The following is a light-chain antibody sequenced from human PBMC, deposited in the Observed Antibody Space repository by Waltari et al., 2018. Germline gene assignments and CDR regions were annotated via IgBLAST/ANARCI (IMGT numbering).Light chain of an antibody. J-gene: IGKJ2*01. CDR2: HAS. CDR1: QSVSRS. Sequence: EIILTQSPDTLSVSPGERATLSCRASQSVSRSLAWYQQKPGQAPRVLIYHASTRATGVPARFSGSGAGTEFTLTISSLQSGDFAVYFCQQYNDWPLYTFGQGTKLDI. CDR3: QQYNDWPLYT. V-gene: IGKV3-15*01.